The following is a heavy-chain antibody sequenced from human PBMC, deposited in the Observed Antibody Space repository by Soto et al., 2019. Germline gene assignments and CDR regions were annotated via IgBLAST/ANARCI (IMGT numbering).Heavy chain of an antibody. CDR2: NNSYNGDT. V-gene: IGHV1-18*04. D-gene: IGHD6-19*01. Sequence: QVQLVQSGGEEQKPGASVKVSCKASGYDFIGHGISWVRPARGQGLEWMGRNNSYNGDTKYARKYQDRITLTKDKSTRTVYMELTSLRSDDTAVYYCARDQWLKVPAVVGDKFDSWGQGTLVTVSS. CDR1: GYDFIGHG. J-gene: IGHJ5*01. CDR3: ARDQWLKVPAVVGDKFDS.